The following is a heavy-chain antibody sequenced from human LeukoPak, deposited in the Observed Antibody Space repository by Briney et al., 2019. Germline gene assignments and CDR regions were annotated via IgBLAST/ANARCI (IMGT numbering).Heavy chain of an antibody. Sequence: PGGSLRLSCAASGFPFSSYWMSWVRQAPGKGLEWVANIKQDGSDKYYVDSVKGRFTISRDNAKNSLYLQLNSLRADDTAVYYCARGWYYYDSTPGYWGQGTLVTVSS. CDR1: GFPFSSYW. CDR2: IKQDGSDK. V-gene: IGHV3-7*01. CDR3: ARGWYYYDSTPGY. D-gene: IGHD3-22*01. J-gene: IGHJ4*02.